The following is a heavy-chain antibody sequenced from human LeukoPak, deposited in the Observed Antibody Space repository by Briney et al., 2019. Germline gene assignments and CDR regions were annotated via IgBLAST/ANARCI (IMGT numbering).Heavy chain of an antibody. Sequence: GGSLRLSCAASGFTFSSYAMSWVRQAPGKGLEWVSYISSSSSTIYYADSVKGRFTISRDNGKNSLYLQMNSLRAEDTAVYYCTRSFSDFWNGYHYYYYYYMDVWGKGTTVTVSS. D-gene: IGHD3-3*01. CDR2: ISSSSSTI. CDR1: GFTFSSYA. V-gene: IGHV3-48*01. J-gene: IGHJ6*03. CDR3: TRSFSDFWNGYHYYYYYYMDV.